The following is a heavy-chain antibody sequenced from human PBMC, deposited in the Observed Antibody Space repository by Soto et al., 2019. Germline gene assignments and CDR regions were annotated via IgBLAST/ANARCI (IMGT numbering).Heavy chain of an antibody. V-gene: IGHV3-23*01. Sequence: GGSLRLSCAASGFTLKNHVMNWVRQASGKGLEWVSGISGSDGSTFHADSVKGRFTIFKDNSQNTLYLQMNSLKAEDTALYYCAKDGCSSASCYIPNYGMDVWGQGTTVTVSS. CDR1: GFTLKNHV. D-gene: IGHD2-2*02. J-gene: IGHJ6*02. CDR3: AKDGCSSASCYIPNYGMDV. CDR2: ISGSDGST.